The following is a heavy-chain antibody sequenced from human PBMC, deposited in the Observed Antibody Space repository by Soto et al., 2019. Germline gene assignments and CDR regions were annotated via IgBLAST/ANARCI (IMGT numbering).Heavy chain of an antibody. CDR3: VRGGIYFDTSAYRLRHPTLDY. Sequence: KPSETLSLTCTVSGASIKNYYWSWARQSPRKGLEWIGYSHYSGTTYYNPSLTSRVTILVDTSKNQFSLRLSSVTAADTAVYYCVRGGIYFDTSAYRLRHPTLDYWGRGTLVTSPQ. J-gene: IGHJ4*02. CDR1: GASIKNYY. CDR2: SHYSGTT. D-gene: IGHD3-22*01. V-gene: IGHV4-59*01.